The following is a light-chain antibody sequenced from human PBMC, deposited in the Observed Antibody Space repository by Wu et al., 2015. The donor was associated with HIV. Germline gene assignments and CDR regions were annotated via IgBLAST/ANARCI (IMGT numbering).Light chain of an antibody. J-gene: IGKJ3*01. Sequence: EIVLTQSPATLSLSPGERATLSCRASQSVSTYLAWYQQKPGQAPRLLIYDASNRATATPARFSGSGSGTDFTLTISSLEPEDFAVYYCHQRSNWPMTFGPGTKVDIK. V-gene: IGKV3-11*01. CDR2: DAS. CDR1: QSVSTY. CDR3: HQRSNWPMT.